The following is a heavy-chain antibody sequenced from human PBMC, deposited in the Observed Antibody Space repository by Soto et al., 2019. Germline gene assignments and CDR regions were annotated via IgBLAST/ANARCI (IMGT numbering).Heavy chain of an antibody. CDR2: ISGSGGST. J-gene: IGHJ4*02. V-gene: IGHV3-23*01. CDR3: AKVTDYYDSSGYYYYFGY. Sequence: PGGSLRLSCAASGFTFSSYAMSWVRQAPGKGLEWVSAISGSGGSTYYADSVKGRFTISRDNSKNTLYLQMNSLRAEDTAVYYCAKVTDYYDSSGYYYYFGYWGQGTLVTVSS. CDR1: GFTFSSYA. D-gene: IGHD3-22*01.